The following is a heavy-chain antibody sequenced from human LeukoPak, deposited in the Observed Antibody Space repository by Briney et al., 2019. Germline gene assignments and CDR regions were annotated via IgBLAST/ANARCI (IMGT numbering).Heavy chain of an antibody. Sequence: PGGSLRLSCAASGFTFSSYAMSWVRQPPGKGLDWVSTISFSGGYTYYADSVKGRFTISRDNAKNSLYLQMNSLRAEDTAVYYCARAHYYDSSGLDFWGQGTLVTVSS. V-gene: IGHV3-21*01. CDR3: ARAHYYDSSGLDF. CDR1: GFTFSSYA. CDR2: ISFSGGYT. J-gene: IGHJ4*02. D-gene: IGHD3-22*01.